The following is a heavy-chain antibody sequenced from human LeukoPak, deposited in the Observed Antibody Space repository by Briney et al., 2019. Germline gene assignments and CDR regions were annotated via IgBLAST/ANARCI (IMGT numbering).Heavy chain of an antibody. CDR3: AKGEATIFYHFGLDV. Sequence: PGGSLRLSCAASGFTFSSYSMNWARQAPGKGLEWVAVISYDGSKKFYADSVKGRVTISRDNSKNTLYLQMDSLRGEDSAMYYCAKGEATIFYHFGLDVWGQGTTVTVSS. D-gene: IGHD5-12*01. V-gene: IGHV3-30*18. CDR2: ISYDGSKK. J-gene: IGHJ6*02. CDR1: GFTFSSYS.